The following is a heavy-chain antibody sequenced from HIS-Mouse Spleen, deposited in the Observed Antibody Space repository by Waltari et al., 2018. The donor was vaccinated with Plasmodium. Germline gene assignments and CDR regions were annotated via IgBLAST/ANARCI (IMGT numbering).Heavy chain of an antibody. D-gene: IGHD3-10*01. CDR2: ISGSGGST. V-gene: IGHV3-23*01. CDR3: AKVPRGARGPYYFDY. CDR1: GFTFSSDA. J-gene: IGHJ4*02. Sequence: EVQLLESGGGLVQPGGSLRLSCAASGFTFSSDAMTWVGQAPGKGLEWVSAISGSGGSTYYADSVKGRFTISRDNSKNTLYLQMNSLRAEDTAVYYCAKVPRGARGPYYFDYWGQGTLVTVSS.